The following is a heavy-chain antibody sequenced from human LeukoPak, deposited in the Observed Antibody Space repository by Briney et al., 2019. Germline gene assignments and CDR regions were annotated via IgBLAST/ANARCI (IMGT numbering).Heavy chain of an antibody. Sequence: GGSLRLSCAASGFTFSDYWMNWVRQAPGKGLEWVANIDQDGSSEYYVGSVQGRFTISRDNAKNSLYLQMNSLRAEDTAVYYCARGDWAPFDCWGQGSLLTVSS. CDR3: ARGDWAPFDC. J-gene: IGHJ4*02. CDR1: GFTFSDYW. V-gene: IGHV3-7*01. D-gene: IGHD2-21*02. CDR2: IDQDGSSE.